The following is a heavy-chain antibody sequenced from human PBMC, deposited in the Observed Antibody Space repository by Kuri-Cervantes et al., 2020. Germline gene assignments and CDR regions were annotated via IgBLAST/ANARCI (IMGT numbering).Heavy chain of an antibody. CDR3: ARDLSYGDYEPAGDY. CDR1: GGSINISTYY. Sequence: SETLSLTCTVSGGSINISTYYWAWIRQPPGKGLEWIGTIYYTGNTYYSPSLKSRVTISVDTSKNQFSLKLSSVTAADTAVYYCARDLSYGDYEPAGDYWGQGTLVTVSS. CDR2: IYYTGNT. J-gene: IGHJ4*02. D-gene: IGHD4-17*01. V-gene: IGHV4-39*07.